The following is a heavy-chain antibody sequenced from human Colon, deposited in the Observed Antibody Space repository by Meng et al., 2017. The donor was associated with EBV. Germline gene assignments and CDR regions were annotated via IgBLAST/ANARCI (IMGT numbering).Heavy chain of an antibody. CDR3: ARVSSGWDYFDY. V-gene: IGHV4-31*03. J-gene: IGHJ4*02. CDR1: GGSVSSGGYY. CDR2: IYYSGST. Sequence: VPFTQWGPVLVTPSQTLSLPCTVSGGSVSSGGYYWTWIRQHPGKGLEWFGHIYYSGSTFYNPSLKRRVIISIDTSKNQFSLNLRSVTAADTAVYYCARVSSGWDYFDYWGQGTLVTVSS. D-gene: IGHD6-19*01.